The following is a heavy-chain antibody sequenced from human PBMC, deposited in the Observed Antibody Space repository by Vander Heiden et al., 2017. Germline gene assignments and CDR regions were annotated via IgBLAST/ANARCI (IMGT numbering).Heavy chain of an antibody. CDR2: ISSSSSYI. CDR3: ARRLGDTAMVLAFDI. D-gene: IGHD5-18*01. CDR1: GFTFSSSS. Sequence: EVQLVESGGGLVKPGGSPRLSCAASGFTFSSSSMNWVRQAPGKGLEWVSAISSSSSYIYYADSVKGRFTISRDNAKNSLYLQMNSLRAEDTAVYYCARRLGDTAMVLAFDIWGQGTMVTVSS. V-gene: IGHV3-21*01. J-gene: IGHJ3*02.